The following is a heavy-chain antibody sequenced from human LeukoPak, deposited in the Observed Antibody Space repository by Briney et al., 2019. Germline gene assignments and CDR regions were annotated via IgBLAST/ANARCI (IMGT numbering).Heavy chain of an antibody. V-gene: IGHV4-59*08. CDR3: ARQVYYYDSSTYYYYMDV. J-gene: IGHJ6*03. D-gene: IGHD3-22*01. CDR2: IYYSGST. CDR1: GGSISSYY. Sequence: SETLSLTCTVSGGSISSYYWSWIRQPPGKGLEWIGYIYYSGSTNYNPSLKSRVTIPVDTSKNQFSLKLSSVTAADTAVYYCARQVYYYDSSTYYYYMDVWGKGTTVTVSS.